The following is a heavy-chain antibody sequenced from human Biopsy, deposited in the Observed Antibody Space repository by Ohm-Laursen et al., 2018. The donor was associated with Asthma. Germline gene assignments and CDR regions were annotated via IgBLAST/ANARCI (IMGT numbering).Heavy chain of an antibody. CDR1: GGSISSGGYY. CDR2: IYYSGST. V-gene: IGHV4-31*03. CDR3: ARWGSFGFDY. D-gene: IGHD7-27*01. J-gene: IGHJ4*02. Sequence: PSDTLSLTCTVSGGSISSGGYYWSWIRQPPGKGLEWIGYIYYSGSTYYNPSLKSRVTISVDTSKNQFSLNLSSVTAADTAVYYCARWGSFGFDYWGQGTLVTVSS.